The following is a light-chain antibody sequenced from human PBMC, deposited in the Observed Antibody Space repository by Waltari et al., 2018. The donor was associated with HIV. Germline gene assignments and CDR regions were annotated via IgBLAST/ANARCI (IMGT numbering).Light chain of an antibody. CDR3: QHYDTYPYT. CDR2: AAS. J-gene: IGKJ2*01. V-gene: IGKV1D-16*01. CDR1: QGVSSW. Sequence: DIQMTQSPPSLSASVGDTVTITCRASQGVSSWLAWYQQKPGKAPKPLSYAASSLQTGVPSRFSGSGAGTHFTLTISSLQPEDFATYYCQHYDTYPYTFGQGTRLEIK.